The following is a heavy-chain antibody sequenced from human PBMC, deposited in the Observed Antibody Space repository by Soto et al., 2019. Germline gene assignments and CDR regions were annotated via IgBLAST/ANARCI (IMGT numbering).Heavy chain of an antibody. CDR2: IYWDDDK. D-gene: IGHD3-10*01. J-gene: IGHJ6*02. CDR3: AHRRFGDIYYGMDV. Sequence: SGPTLVNPTQTLTLSRPFSGVSRSTLGMCLGWIRQPPGKALEWLALIYWDDDKRYSPSLKSRLTIIKDTSKNQVVLTMTNMDPVDTATYYCAHRRFGDIYYGMDVWGQGT. V-gene: IGHV2-5*02. CDR1: GVSRSTLGMC.